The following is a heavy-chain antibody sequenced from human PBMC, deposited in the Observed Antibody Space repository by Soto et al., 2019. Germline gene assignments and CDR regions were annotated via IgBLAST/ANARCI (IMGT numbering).Heavy chain of an antibody. CDR1: GYSFTNYW. CDR2: IYPSDSTT. CDR3: ARHGFYGDYSSNYFDP. Sequence: GESLKISCKGSGYSFTNYWIAWVRQMPGKGLEYMGIIYPSDSTTRYSPSFQGQVSISANKSISTAYLQWNSLKASDTAMYYCARHGFYGDYSSNYFDPWGQGTLVTVSS. D-gene: IGHD4-17*01. J-gene: IGHJ5*02. V-gene: IGHV5-51*01.